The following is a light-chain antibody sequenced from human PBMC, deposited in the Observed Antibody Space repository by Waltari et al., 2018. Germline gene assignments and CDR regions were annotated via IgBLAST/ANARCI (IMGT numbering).Light chain of an antibody. V-gene: IGKV3-20*01. Sequence: EIVLTQSPGTLSLSPGERATLSCRASQSVNSRYLAWYQQKPGQAPRLLIYGSSSRATGIPDRFSGSGSGTDFTLTISKLEPEDFAVYYCQQYGSPREFTFGPGTKVDIK. CDR3: QQYGSPREFT. J-gene: IGKJ3*01. CDR2: GSS. CDR1: QSVNSRY.